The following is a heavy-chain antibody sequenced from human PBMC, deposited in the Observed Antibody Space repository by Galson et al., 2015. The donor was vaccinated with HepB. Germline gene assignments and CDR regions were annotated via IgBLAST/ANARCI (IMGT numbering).Heavy chain of an antibody. CDR3: AKVRRYYYDSSGYYSAARLRSAEYFQH. D-gene: IGHD3-22*01. CDR1: GFTFSSYA. J-gene: IGHJ1*01. V-gene: IGHV3-23*01. Sequence: SLRLSCAASGFTFSSYAMSWVRQAPGKGLERVSAISGSGGSTYYADSVKGRFTISRDNSKNTLYLQMNSLRAEDTAVYYCAKVRRYYYDSSGYYSAARLRSAEYFQHWGQGTLVTVSS. CDR2: ISGSGGST.